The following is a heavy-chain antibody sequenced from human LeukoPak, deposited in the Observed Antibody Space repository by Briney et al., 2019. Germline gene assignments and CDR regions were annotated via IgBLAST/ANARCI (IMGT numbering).Heavy chain of an antibody. V-gene: IGHV4-34*01. Sequence: SETLSLTCAVYGVSFSDYYWSWIRQPPGKGLEWIGEIQQSVYTNYNPFLKSRVTISVDTSKNQLSLKLSSVTAADTAVYYCARGYSRVLIDDWGQGTLVTVSS. J-gene: IGHJ4*02. CDR1: GVSFSDYY. D-gene: IGHD1-26*01. CDR3: ARGYSRVLIDD. CDR2: IQQSVYT.